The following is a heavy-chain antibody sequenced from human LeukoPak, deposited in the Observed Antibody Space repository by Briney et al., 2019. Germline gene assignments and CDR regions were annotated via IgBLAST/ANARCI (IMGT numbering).Heavy chain of an antibody. CDR2: IYHSGST. CDR3: ARSTRATYSRAIDY. D-gene: IGHD1-26*01. V-gene: IGHV4-30-2*01. Sequence: SETLSLTCTVSGGSISSGGYYWSWIRQPPGKGLEWIVYIYHSGSTYYDPSLKRRVTISVDRSKNQFSLKLSSVTAADTAVYYCARSTRATYSRAIDYWGQGTLVTVSS. CDR1: GGSISSGGYY. J-gene: IGHJ4*02.